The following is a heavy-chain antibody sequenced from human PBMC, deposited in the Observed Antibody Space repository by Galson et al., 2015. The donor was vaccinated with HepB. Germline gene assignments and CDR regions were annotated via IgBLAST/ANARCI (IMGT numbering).Heavy chain of an antibody. CDR3: ARGHFALFGIIIREPDAFDI. CDR1: GASIRSGNYY. Sequence: TLSLTCTVSGASIRSGNYYWSWMRQSVGKGLEWIGRMYVTGGHSYNPSLMSRVTMSVDTSRNRLSLELKSVTAADTAMYYCARGHFALFGIIIREPDAFDIWGRGTMVTVSS. CDR2: MYVTGGH. D-gene: IGHD3-3*01. J-gene: IGHJ3*02. V-gene: IGHV4-61*02.